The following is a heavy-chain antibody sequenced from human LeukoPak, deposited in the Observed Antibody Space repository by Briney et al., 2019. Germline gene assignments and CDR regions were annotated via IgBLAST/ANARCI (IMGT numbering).Heavy chain of an antibody. D-gene: IGHD2-2*01. J-gene: IGHJ6*03. V-gene: IGHV3-21*01. CDR2: ISSSSSYI. Sequence: GGSLRLSCAAYGFTFSIYEMNWVRQAPGKGLEWVSSISSSSSYIYYADSVKGRFTISRDNAKNSLYLQMNSLRAEDTAVYYCARDSLVPAAMYYYYYYYMDVWGKGTTVTVSS. CDR1: GFTFSIYE. CDR3: ARDSLVPAAMYYYYYYYMDV.